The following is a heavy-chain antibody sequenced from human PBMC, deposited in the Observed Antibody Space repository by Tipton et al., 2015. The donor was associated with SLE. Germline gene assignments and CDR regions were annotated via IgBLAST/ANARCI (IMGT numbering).Heavy chain of an antibody. Sequence: TLSLTCTVSGGSISSYYWSWIRQPPGKGLEWIGYIYYSGSTNYNPSLKSRVTISVDTSKNQFSLKLSSVTAADTAVYYCARTAGYDSSAVFDYWGQGTLVTVSS. V-gene: IGHV4-59*08. CDR1: GGSISSYY. J-gene: IGHJ4*02. D-gene: IGHD3-22*01. CDR2: IYYSGST. CDR3: ARTAGYDSSAVFDY.